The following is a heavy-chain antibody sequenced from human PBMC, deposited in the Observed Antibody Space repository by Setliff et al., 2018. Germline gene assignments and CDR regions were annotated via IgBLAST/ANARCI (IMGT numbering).Heavy chain of an antibody. CDR1: GFTFSSYA. V-gene: IGHV3-30*04. Sequence: GGSLRLSCAASGFTFSSYALHWVRQAPGKGLEWVTLISYEGIDKCYADSVKGRFTVSRDNSKNTLYLQMNSLRAEDTAFYYCARGRHHDTLSGYIDFLGQGTLVTVSS. D-gene: IGHD3-9*01. CDR2: ISYEGIDK. J-gene: IGHJ4*02. CDR3: ARGRHHDTLSGYIDF.